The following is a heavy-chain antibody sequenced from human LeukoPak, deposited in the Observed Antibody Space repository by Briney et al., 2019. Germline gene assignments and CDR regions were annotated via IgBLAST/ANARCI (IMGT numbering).Heavy chain of an antibody. J-gene: IGHJ3*02. CDR3: AKVRSVGSGWYLDAFDI. CDR2: ISGSGGST. CDR1: GFTFSSYA. V-gene: IGHV3-23*01. Sequence: GGSLRLSCAASGFTFSSYAMCWVRQAPGKGLEWVSAISGSGGSTDYADSVKGRFTISRDNSRNTLYLQMNSLRVEDTAVYYCAKVRSVGSGWYLDAFDIWGQGTMVTVSS. D-gene: IGHD6-19*01.